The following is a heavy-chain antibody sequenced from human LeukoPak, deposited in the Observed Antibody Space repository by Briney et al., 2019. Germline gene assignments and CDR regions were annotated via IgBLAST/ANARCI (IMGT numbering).Heavy chain of an antibody. CDR3: ARITYDFWSGYYMPDDP. J-gene: IGHJ5*02. Sequence: ASVKVSCKASGYTFTNYGISWMRQAPGQGLEWMGWISIYNGNTDYAQKLRGRVTMTTDTSTSTAYMELRSLRSDDTAVYYCARITYDFWSGYYMPDDPWGQGTLVTVSS. CDR1: GYTFTNYG. CDR2: ISIYNGNT. D-gene: IGHD3-3*01. V-gene: IGHV1-18*01.